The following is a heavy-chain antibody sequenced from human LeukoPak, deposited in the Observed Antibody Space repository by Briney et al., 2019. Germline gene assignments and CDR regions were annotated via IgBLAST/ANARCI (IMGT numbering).Heavy chain of an antibody. V-gene: IGHV4-34*01. D-gene: IGHD6-13*01. CDR1: GGSFSGYY. CDR2: INHSGST. CDR3: ARGRPSYSSRRYNWFDP. J-gene: IGHJ5*02. Sequence: SETLSLTCAVYGGSFSGYYWSWIRQPPGMGLEWIGEINHSGSTNYNPSLKSRVTISVDTSKNQFSLKLSSVTAADTAVYYCARGRPSYSSRRYNWFDPWGQGTLVTVSS.